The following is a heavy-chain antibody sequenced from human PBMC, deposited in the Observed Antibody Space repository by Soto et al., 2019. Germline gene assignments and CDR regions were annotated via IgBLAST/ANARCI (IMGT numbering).Heavy chain of an antibody. Sequence: ASVKVSCKASGYTFINFDISWVRQAAGQGLEWLGWMNPGSGQTGYASKFQGRVAMTRDASTGTSHLELSSLTSDDTAVYYCARMASAGTLNWFDPWGQGTLVTVSS. CDR1: GYTFINFD. D-gene: IGHD6-13*01. CDR3: ARMASAGTLNWFDP. CDR2: MNPGSGQT. J-gene: IGHJ5*02. V-gene: IGHV1-8*02.